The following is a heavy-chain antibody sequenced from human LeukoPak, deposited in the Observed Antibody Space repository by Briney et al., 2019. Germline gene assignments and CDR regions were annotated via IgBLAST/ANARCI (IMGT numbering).Heavy chain of an antibody. D-gene: IGHD1-14*01. Sequence: SETLSLTCAVYGGSFSDSYWTWIRQRPEKGLEWIGEIHHSGTTNFNPSLQSRVSISVDTAKSQFFLRVASMTAADTALYYCARGRKVSGVRRINWARHENYFFYYIDVWGKGTSVSVSS. CDR1: GGSFSDSY. CDR2: IHHSGTT. CDR3: ARGRKVSGVRRINWARHENYFFYYIDV. V-gene: IGHV4-34*01. J-gene: IGHJ6*03.